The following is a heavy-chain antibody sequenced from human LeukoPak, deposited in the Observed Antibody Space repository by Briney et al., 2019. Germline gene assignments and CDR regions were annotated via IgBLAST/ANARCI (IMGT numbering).Heavy chain of an antibody. J-gene: IGHJ2*01. D-gene: IGHD3-3*01. CDR2: INHSGST. CDR1: GGSFSGYY. V-gene: IGHV4-34*01. CDR3: ARGSSSRDFWSGYYKAPTGYFDL. Sequence: SETLSLTCTVYGGSFSGYYWSWIRQPPGKGLEWIGEINHSGSTNYNPSLKSRVTISVDTSKNQFSLKLSSVTAADTAVYYCARGSSSRDFWSGYYKAPTGYFDLWGRGTLDTVSS.